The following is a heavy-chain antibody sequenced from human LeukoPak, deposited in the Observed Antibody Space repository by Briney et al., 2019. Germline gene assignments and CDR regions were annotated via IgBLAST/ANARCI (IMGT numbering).Heavy chain of an antibody. CDR2: INHSGST. CDR3: ARDPDIAVNWFDP. CDR1: GGSFSGYN. Sequence: HPSETLSLTCAVSGGSFSGYNWNWIRQPPGKGLEWIGEINHSGSTNYNPSLKSRVTISVDTSKNQFSLQLNSVTPEDTAVYYCARDPDIAVNWFDPWGQGTLVTVSS. V-gene: IGHV4-34*01. D-gene: IGHD6-19*01. J-gene: IGHJ5*02.